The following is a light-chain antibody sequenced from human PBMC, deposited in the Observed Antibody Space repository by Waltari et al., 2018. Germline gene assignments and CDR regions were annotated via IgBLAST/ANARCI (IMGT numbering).Light chain of an antibody. CDR1: QGLSTS. CDR2: SSS. J-gene: IGKJ1*01. Sequence: DIQMTQSPSSVSASVGDRVTITCRASQGLSTSLAWYQSRPGKAPKVLIYSSSSLQSGVPSRFSGRGSGTDFTLTIDGLQPEDFATYYCQQGNSFPPTFGQGTKVEIK. CDR3: QQGNSFPPT. V-gene: IGKV1-12*01.